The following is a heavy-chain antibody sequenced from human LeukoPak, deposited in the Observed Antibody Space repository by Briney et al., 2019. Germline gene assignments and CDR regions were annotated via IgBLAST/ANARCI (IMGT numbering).Heavy chain of an antibody. J-gene: IGHJ3*02. Sequence: SETLSHTCTVSGGSISSGGYYWSWIRQPPGKGLEWIAYIYYTERPNYNPSLKSRVTISVDTSKNQFSLKVTSVTAADTAVYYCARRGGSPLGAFDIWGQGTMVTVSS. CDR1: GGSISSGGYY. D-gene: IGHD1-26*01. V-gene: IGHV4-61*08. CDR3: ARRGGSPLGAFDI. CDR2: IYYTERP.